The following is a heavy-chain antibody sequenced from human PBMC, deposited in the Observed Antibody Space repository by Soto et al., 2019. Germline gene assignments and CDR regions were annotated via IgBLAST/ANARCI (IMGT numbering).Heavy chain of an antibody. CDR3: ARDFRNKGMDV. CDR2: IGQDGYEK. CDR1: AFAISEYW. J-gene: IGHJ6*02. V-gene: IGHV3-7*03. Sequence: PGGSLRLSCAASAFAISEYWMSWVRQAPGEGLEWVANIGQDGYEKHYLDSVRGRFIISRDNAKNSLYLQMNSLRVDGTAVYYCARDFRNKGMDVWGQGTTVTVSS.